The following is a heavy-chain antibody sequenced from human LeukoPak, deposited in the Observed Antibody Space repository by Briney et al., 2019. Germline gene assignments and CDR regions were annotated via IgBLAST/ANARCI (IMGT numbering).Heavy chain of an antibody. Sequence: ASVKVSCKASGYSFTNYDINWVRQATGQGLEWMGWMNPKSGDTGYSQKFQGRVFITRDTSINTAYMELSSLGSDDTAVYYCARHPLDIAAAGITGGAFDIWGQGTMVTVSS. D-gene: IGHD6-13*01. V-gene: IGHV1-8*03. CDR2: MNPKSGDT. CDR1: GYSFTNYD. CDR3: ARHPLDIAAAGITGGAFDI. J-gene: IGHJ3*02.